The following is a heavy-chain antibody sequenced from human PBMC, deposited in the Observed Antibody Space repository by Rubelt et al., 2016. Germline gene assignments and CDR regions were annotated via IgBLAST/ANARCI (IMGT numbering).Heavy chain of an antibody. Sequence: QVQLVESGGGVVQPGRSLRLSCAASGFTVSSNYMSWIRQPPGQGLEWIGEVTDTGTTNYNPSLRRRVSISVDTAKSQFSRKLSFVIAADTAVYYCVVRGVTFVYWDQGTLVTVSS. D-gene: IGHD3-10*01. CDR3: VVRGVTFVY. CDR2: VTDTGTT. V-gene: IGHV4-34*08. CDR1: GFTVSSNY. J-gene: IGHJ4*02.